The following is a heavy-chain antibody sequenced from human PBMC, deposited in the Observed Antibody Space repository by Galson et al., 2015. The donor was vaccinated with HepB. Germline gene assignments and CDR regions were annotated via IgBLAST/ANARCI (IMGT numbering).Heavy chain of an antibody. J-gene: IGHJ5*02. D-gene: IGHD5/OR15-5a*01. CDR1: GFPFNNAW. CDR2: IKSKTDGETT. CDR3: TTDVYYSTFWSWLDP. V-gene: IGHV3-15*01. Sequence: SLRLSCAASGFPFNNAWMTWVRQAPGMGLEWVGRIKSKTDGETTDYAAPVKGRFTISRDDSKNRLYLQMNSLKTEDTAFYYCTTDVYYSTFWSWLDPWGQGTLVTVSS.